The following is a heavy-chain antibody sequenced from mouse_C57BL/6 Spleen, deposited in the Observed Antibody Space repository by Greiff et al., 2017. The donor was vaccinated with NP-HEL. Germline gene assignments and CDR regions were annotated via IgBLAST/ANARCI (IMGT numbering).Heavy chain of an antibody. Sequence: EVNLVESGGGLVKPGGSLKLSCAASGFTFSSYAMSWVRQTPEKRLEWVATISDGGSYTYYPDNVKGRFTISRDNAKNNLYLQMSHLKSEDTAMYYCARDGNGYFDYWGQGTTLTVSS. CDR3: ARDGNGYFDY. CDR2: ISDGGSYT. V-gene: IGHV5-4*01. D-gene: IGHD1-1*02. CDR1: GFTFSSYA. J-gene: IGHJ2*01.